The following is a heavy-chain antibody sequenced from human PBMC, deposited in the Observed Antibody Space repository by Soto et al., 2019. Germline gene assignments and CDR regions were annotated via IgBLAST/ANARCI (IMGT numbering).Heavy chain of an antibody. Sequence: EVQLLDSGGGLVQPGGSLRLSCAVSGFTLSDYGVTWVRQDPGKGLEWVSGFSGGGGGTFYADSVKGRFTISRDDSKNTAYLQMNVLGVEDTAVYYCVRWNGFGDHWGQGTLVTVSS. V-gene: IGHV3-23*01. D-gene: IGHD1-1*01. CDR1: GFTLSDYG. CDR3: VRWNGFGDH. J-gene: IGHJ4*02. CDR2: FSGGGGGT.